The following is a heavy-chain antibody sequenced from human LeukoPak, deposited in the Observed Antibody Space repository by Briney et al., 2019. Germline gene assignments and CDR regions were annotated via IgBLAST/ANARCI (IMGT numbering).Heavy chain of an antibody. CDR3: ARARTMNDAFDI. CDR2: INPNSGGT. V-gene: IGHV1-2*02. J-gene: IGHJ3*02. D-gene: IGHD1-14*01. Sequence: ASVKVSCKASGYTFTGYYMHWVRQAPGQGLERMGWINPNSGGTNYAQKFQGRVTMTRDTSISTAYMELSRLRSDDTAVYYCARARTMNDAFDIWGQGTMVTVSS. CDR1: GYTFTGYY.